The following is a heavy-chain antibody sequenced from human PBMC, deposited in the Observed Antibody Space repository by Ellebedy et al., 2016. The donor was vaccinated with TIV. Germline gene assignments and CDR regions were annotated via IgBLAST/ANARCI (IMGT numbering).Heavy chain of an antibody. J-gene: IGHJ4*02. V-gene: IGHV3-30*02. Sequence: GESLKISCVASGFTFSNYGMHWVRQAPGKGLKWVAFIRYDGSNKYYADSVKGRFTISRDNSKNTLYLRMNSLRAEDTAVYYCAKAPDGYNPEYYFDYWGQGTLVTVSS. CDR2: IRYDGSNK. CDR3: AKAPDGYNPEYYFDY. CDR1: GFTFSNYG. D-gene: IGHD5-24*01.